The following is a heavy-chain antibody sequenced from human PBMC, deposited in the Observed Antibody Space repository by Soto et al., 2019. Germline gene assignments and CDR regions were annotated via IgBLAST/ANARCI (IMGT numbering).Heavy chain of an antibody. D-gene: IGHD3-10*01. Sequence: QVQLVESGGGLVKPGGSLRLSCAASGFTFTDYYMSWIRQAPGKGLEWISYISGTASTIYYADSVKGRFTMSWDNAKKSLNVQMNSLRTEDTAVYYCARVGEYYGSGSYHDGLDIWGQGTMVTVSS. CDR2: ISGTASTI. CDR3: ARVGEYYGSGSYHDGLDI. CDR1: GFTFTDYY. J-gene: IGHJ3*02. V-gene: IGHV3-11*01.